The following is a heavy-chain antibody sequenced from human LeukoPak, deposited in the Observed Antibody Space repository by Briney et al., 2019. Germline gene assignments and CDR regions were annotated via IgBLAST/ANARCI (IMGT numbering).Heavy chain of an antibody. V-gene: IGHV4-39*01. CDR2: IYYSGST. CDR3: ARHAASNWNHLPNWFDP. CDR1: GGSISSSSYY. Sequence: SETLSLTCTVSGGSISSSSYYWGWIRQPPGKGLEWIGSIYYSGSTYYNPSLKSRVTISVDTSKNQFSLKLSSVTAADTAVYYCARHAASNWNHLPNWFDPWGQGTLVTVSS. J-gene: IGHJ5*02. D-gene: IGHD1-1*01.